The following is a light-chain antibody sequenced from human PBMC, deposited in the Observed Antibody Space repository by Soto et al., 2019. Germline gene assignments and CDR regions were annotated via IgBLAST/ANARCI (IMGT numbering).Light chain of an antibody. J-gene: IGLJ1*01. V-gene: IGLV2-14*01. CDR2: DVS. Sequence: QSALTQPASVSGSPGQSITISCTGTSSDVGGYKYVSWYQQHPGKAPKLMIYDVSNRPSGVSNRFSGSKSGNTASLTISGLQAEDEADYYCSAYRSSSTLSIFGSGTKVTVL. CDR3: SAYRSSSTLSI. CDR1: SSDVGGYKY.